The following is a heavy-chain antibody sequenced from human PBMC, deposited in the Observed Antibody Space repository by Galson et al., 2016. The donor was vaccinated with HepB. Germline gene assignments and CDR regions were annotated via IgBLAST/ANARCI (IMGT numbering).Heavy chain of an antibody. J-gene: IGHJ4*01. CDR2: IHHTGST. CDR3: AKFPSYSGPGGLDY. V-gene: IGHV4-4*02. D-gene: IGHD2-15*01. Sequence: RQAPGKGLQWIGAIHHTGSTNYNPSLKRRVTISLQKSTNRFSLRLSSVTAADTAIYYCAKFPSYSGPGGLDYWGRGTLVTVSS.